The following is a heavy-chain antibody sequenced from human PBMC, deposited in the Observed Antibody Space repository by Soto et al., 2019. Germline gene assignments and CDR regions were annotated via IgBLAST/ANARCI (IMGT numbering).Heavy chain of an antibody. CDR1: GGSMSSGGYY. Sequence: QVPLQESGPGLVKPSQTLSLTCTVSGGSMSSGGYYWSWIRQHPGKGLEWFGYIYYSGSTYSAPSLRSRVSISVDTSKNQFSLKLSSVTAADTAVYYCARSPEATVTAFDYWGQGTLVTVSS. D-gene: IGHD4-17*01. CDR3: ARSPEATVTAFDY. CDR2: IYYSGST. J-gene: IGHJ4*02. V-gene: IGHV4-31*03.